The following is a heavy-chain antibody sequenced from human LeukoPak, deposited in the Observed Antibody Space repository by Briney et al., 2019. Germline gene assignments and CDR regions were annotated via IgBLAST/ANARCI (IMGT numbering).Heavy chain of an antibody. V-gene: IGHV4-39*01. CDR3: ARQWVF. J-gene: IGHJ4*02. CDR2: INYSGNT. D-gene: IGHD2-8*01. CDR1: GVSISSSSSF. Sequence: SETLSLTCSVSGVSISSSSSFWGRLRQPPGQGLEWIGSINYSGNTYYNPSLKGRVTISVDTSKNQFSLKLNSVTAADTAVYYCARQWVFWGQGTLVTVSS.